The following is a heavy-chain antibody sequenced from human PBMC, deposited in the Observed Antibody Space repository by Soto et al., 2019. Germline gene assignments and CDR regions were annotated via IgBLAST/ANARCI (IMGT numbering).Heavy chain of an antibody. V-gene: IGHV4-30-2*01. J-gene: IGHJ5*02. CDR3: ARAGGGYDYPYNWFDP. CDR2: IYHSGST. CDR1: GGSISRGGYS. D-gene: IGHD5-12*01. Sequence: PSETLSPTCAVSGGSISRGGYSWGWVRQPPGKGLEWIGYIYHSGSTYYNPSLKSRVTISVDRSKNQFSLKLSSVTAADTAVYYCARAGGGYDYPYNWFDPWGQGTLVTVSS.